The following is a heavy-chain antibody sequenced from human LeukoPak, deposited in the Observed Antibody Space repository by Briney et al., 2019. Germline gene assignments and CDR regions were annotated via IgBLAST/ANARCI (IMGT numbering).Heavy chain of an antibody. CDR2: INTNTGNP. V-gene: IGHV7-4-1*02. D-gene: IGHD3-22*01. CDR1: GYTFTSYA. CDR3: ARAIDSSGYYFGDAFDI. J-gene: IGHJ3*02. Sequence: GASVKVSCKASGYTFTSYAMNWVRQAPGQGLEWMGWINTNTGNPTYAQGFTGRFVFSLDTSVSTTYLQISSLKAEDTAVYYCARAIDSSGYYFGDAFDIWGQGTMVTVSS.